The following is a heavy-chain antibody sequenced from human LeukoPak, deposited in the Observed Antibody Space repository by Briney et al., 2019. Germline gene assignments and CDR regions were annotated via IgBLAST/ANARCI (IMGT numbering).Heavy chain of an antibody. CDR3: ARHRGITMVRGVITRYNWFDP. V-gene: IGHV4-34*01. J-gene: IGHJ5*02. Sequence: SETLSLTCAVYGGSFSGYYWSWIRQPPGKGLEWIGEINHSGSTNYNPSLKSRVTISVDTSKNQFSLKLSSVTAADTAVYYCARHRGITMVRGVITRYNWFDPWAQGTLVTVSS. CDR2: INHSGST. D-gene: IGHD3-10*01. CDR1: GGSFSGYY.